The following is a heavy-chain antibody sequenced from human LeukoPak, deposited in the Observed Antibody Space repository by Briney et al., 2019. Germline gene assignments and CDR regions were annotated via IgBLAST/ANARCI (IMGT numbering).Heavy chain of an antibody. Sequence: PGGSLRLSCAGSGFNFQYAWMTWVRQAPGKGLEWVGRIKSKRDAETTDYAALVKSRFSISRDDSKNTVYLQMNSLRTEDTAMYYCTSLVGSPTYWGQGTLVTVSS. J-gene: IGHJ4*02. CDR2: IKSKRDAETT. D-gene: IGHD4-23*01. CDR3: TSLVGSPTY. CDR1: GFNFQYAW. V-gene: IGHV3-15*01.